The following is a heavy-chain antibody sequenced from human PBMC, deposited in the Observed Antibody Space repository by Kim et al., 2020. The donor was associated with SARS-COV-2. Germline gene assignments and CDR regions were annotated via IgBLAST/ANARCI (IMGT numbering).Heavy chain of an antibody. CDR2: IDPSDSYT. Sequence: GESLKISCKGSGYSFTSYWISWVRQMPGKGLEWMGRIDPSDSYTNYSPSFQGHVTISADKSISTAYLQWSSLKASDTAMYYCARLQRGYDFWSGYYTGSIDYWGQGTLVTVSS. J-gene: IGHJ4*02. CDR1: GYSFTSYW. CDR3: ARLQRGYDFWSGYYTGSIDY. D-gene: IGHD3-3*01. V-gene: IGHV5-10-1*01.